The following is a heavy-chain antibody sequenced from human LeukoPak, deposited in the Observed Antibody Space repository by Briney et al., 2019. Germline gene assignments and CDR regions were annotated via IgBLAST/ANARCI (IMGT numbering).Heavy chain of an antibody. D-gene: IGHD3-22*01. CDR1: GYAFTNYG. CDR3: AFLSSNSNYYDSSGYYSTMDY. CDR2: ISPYNGNT. Sequence: GASVKVSCKASGYAFTNYGISWVRQAPGQGLEWMGWISPYNGNTNYVQTFQGRVTMTTDTSTSTVYMELRSLRSDDTAVYYCAFLSSNSNYYDSSGYYSTMDYWGQGTLVTVSS. V-gene: IGHV1-18*01. J-gene: IGHJ4*02.